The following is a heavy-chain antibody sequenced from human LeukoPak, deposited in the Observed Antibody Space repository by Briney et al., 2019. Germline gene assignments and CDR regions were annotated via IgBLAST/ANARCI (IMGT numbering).Heavy chain of an antibody. CDR1: GASISATNW. J-gene: IGHJ3*01. V-gene: IGHV4-4*02. Sequence: SETLSLTCDVSGASISATNWWTWVRLPPGKGLEWIGEVSHSETTNYSPSLRGRVRLSVDRAANQFSLRLTSVTAADTAVYYCAKESGRGTFDLWGQGTMVTVSA. D-gene: IGHD3-10*01. CDR2: VSHSETT. CDR3: AKESGRGTFDL.